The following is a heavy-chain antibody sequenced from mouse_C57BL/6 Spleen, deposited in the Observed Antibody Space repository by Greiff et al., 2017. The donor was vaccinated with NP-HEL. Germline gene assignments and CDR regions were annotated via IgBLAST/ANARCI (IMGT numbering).Heavy chain of an antibody. V-gene: IGHV3-6*01. D-gene: IGHD2-4*01. CDR2: IRYACRT. CDR3: AGYDYDVYFDY. CDR1: GYSITSGYY. J-gene: IGHJ2*01. Sequence: EVQLQQSGPGLVKPSQSLSLTCSVTGYSITSGYYWNWIRQFPGPHLSFLCSIRYACRTPYHPSLNNRISLTRDTSKNQFFLKLNSVTTEDTATYYCAGYDYDVYFDYWGQGTTLTVSS.